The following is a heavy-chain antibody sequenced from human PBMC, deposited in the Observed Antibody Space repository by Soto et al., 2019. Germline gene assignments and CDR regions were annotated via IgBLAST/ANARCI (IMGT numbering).Heavy chain of an antibody. CDR2: FDPEDGET. V-gene: IGHV1-24*01. Sequence: ASVKVSCKVSGYTLTELSMHWVRQAPGKGLEWMGGFDPEDGETIYAQKFQGRVTMTEDTSTDTAYMELSSLRSEDTAVYYCATEPITDGSGSYYFDYWGQGTLVTVSS. CDR3: ATEPITDGSGSYYFDY. J-gene: IGHJ4*02. D-gene: IGHD3-10*01. CDR1: GYTLTELS.